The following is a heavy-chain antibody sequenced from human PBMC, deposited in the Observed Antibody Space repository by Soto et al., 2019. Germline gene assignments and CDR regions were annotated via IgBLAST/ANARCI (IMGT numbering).Heavy chain of an antibody. CDR2: IFYSGST. CDR1: GGSLSSSSW. J-gene: IGHJ4*02. D-gene: IGHD2-8*01. Sequence: SETLSLTCAVSGGSLSSSSWGSWVRQPPGKTLEWLGEIFYSGSTKYNPSLNSRVTISADQSKNDFSLRLSSVTAADTAVYYCVHHGGVPYYHDFWGQGMLVTVSS. V-gene: IGHV4-4*02. CDR3: VHHGGVPYYHDF.